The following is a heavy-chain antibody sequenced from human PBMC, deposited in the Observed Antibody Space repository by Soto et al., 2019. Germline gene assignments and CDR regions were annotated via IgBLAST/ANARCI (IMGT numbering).Heavy chain of an antibody. CDR2: ISYDGSNK. V-gene: IGHV3-30-3*01. Sequence: GGSLRLSCAASGFTFSSYAMHWVRQAPGKGLEWVAVISYDGSNKYYADSVKGRFTISRDNPKNTLYLQMNSLRAEDTAVYYRARDPIAAAGISWGQGTLVTVSS. CDR3: ARDPIAAAGIS. D-gene: IGHD6-13*01. J-gene: IGHJ5*02. CDR1: GFTFSSYA.